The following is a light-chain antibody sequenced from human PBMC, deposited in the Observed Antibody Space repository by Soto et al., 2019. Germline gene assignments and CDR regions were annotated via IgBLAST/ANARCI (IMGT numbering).Light chain of an antibody. CDR2: DTT. V-gene: IGLV7-46*01. CDR3: LLSYSGTNGV. CDR1: TGAVTSGNY. Sequence: QTVVTQEPSLTVSPGGTVTLTCGSSTGAVTSGNYPYWFQKKPGQAPRTLIYDTTNKQSWTPARFSGSLLGGKAALTLAGAQTDDEADYYCLLSYSGTNGVFGGGTNLTVL. J-gene: IGLJ3*02.